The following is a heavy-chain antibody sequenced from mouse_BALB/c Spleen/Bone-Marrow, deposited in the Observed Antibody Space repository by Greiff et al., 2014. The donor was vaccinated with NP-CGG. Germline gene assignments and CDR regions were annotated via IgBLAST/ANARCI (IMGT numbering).Heavy chain of an antibody. Sequence: VQLQQSGAELVRPGASVKLSCKASGYTFTSYCVNWVKQRPGQGLEWIGMIEPSDSDTHYNQMLKDKATLTVDKSYSTAYMQLSSLTSEDSAAYYCARGTYYRYDVRYWGQGTTLTVPS. CDR1: GYTFTSYC. CDR3: ARGTYYRYDVRY. D-gene: IGHD2-14*01. J-gene: IGHJ2*01. CDR2: IEPSDSDT. V-gene: IGHV1-61*01.